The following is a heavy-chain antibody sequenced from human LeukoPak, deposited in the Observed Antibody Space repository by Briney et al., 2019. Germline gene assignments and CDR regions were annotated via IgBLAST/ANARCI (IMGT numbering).Heavy chain of an antibody. CDR1: GFTFSTYG. J-gene: IGHJ6*04. CDR2: ISFDGSNK. D-gene: IGHD4-17*01. V-gene: IGHV3-30*18. Sequence: GGSLRLSCAASGFTFSTYGMHWVRQAPGKGLEWVAVISFDGSNKYYADSVKGRFTISRGNSKKTLYLQMNSLRAEDTAVYYCAKLFTTVTTNPKDVWGRGTTVTVSS. CDR3: AKLFTTVTTNPKDV.